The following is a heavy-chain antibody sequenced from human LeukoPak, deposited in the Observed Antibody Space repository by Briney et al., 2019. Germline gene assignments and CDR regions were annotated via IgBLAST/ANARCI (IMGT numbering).Heavy chain of an antibody. Sequence: KPSETLSLTCTVSGGSISSSSYYWGWIRQPPGKGLEWIGSIFYSGSTYYNPSLKSRVTISVDTSKNQFSLKLSSVTAADTAVYYCARDRRIAARPGYYYYYMDVWGKGTTVTVSS. D-gene: IGHD6-6*01. CDR2: IFYSGST. J-gene: IGHJ6*03. CDR1: GGSISSSSYY. V-gene: IGHV4-39*07. CDR3: ARDRRIAARPGYYYYYMDV.